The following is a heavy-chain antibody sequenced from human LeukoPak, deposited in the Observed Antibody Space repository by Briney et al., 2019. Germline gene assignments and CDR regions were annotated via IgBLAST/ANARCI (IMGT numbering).Heavy chain of an antibody. V-gene: IGHV3-23*01. CDR2: ISGSASST. J-gene: IGHJ3*01. D-gene: IGHD2-2*02. CDR3: AMKAVPRARLYDAFDF. Sequence: GGSLRLSCAASGVTFSNYAMSWGRQAPGKGRGWVSAISGSASSTYYADSVKGRFTISRDNSKNTLYLQMNSLRADGPAVYYCAMKAVPRARLYDAFDFWGQGTVVTVSS. CDR1: GVTFSNYA.